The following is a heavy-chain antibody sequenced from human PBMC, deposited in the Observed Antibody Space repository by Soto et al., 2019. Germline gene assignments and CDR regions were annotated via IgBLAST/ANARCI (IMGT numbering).Heavy chain of an antibody. CDR3: ARDGGYSYGRHYYYYGMDV. CDR2: IYSGGST. D-gene: IGHD5-18*01. CDR1: GFTVSSNY. Sequence: GGSLRLSCAASGFTVSSNYMSWVRQAPGKGLEWVSVIYSGGSTYYADSVKGRFTISRDNSKNTLYLQMNSLRAEDTAVYYFARDGGYSYGRHYYYYGMDVWGQGTTVTVSS. V-gene: IGHV3-53*01. J-gene: IGHJ6*02.